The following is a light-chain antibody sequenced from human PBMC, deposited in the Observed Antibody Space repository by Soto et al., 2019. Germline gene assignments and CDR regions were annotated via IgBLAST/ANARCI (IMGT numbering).Light chain of an antibody. V-gene: IGKV3-20*01. Sequence: EIVLTQSPGTLSLSPGERATLSCRASQSISSENLAWYQQRPGQAPSLLIYSASSRATGVPDRFSGSGSGTDFTLTISSLDPEDFAVYYCQQSGDSHLMYTFGQGTKLEIK. CDR2: SAS. CDR3: QQSGDSHLMYT. J-gene: IGKJ2*01. CDR1: QSISSEN.